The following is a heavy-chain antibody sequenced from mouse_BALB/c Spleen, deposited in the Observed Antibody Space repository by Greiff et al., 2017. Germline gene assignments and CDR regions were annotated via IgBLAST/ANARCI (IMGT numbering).Heavy chain of an antibody. D-gene: IGHD2-1*01. Sequence: LQQSGGGLVKPGGSLKLSCAASGFTFSSYAMSWVRQTPEKRLEWVASISSGGSTYYPDSVKGRFTISRDNARNILYLQMSSLRSEDTAMYYCARDYGNFDYWGQGTTLTVSS. J-gene: IGHJ2*01. CDR1: GFTFSSYA. CDR2: ISSGGST. CDR3: ARDYGNFDY. V-gene: IGHV5-6-5*01.